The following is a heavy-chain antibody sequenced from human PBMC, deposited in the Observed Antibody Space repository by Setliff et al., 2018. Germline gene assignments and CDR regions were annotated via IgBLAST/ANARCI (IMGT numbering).Heavy chain of an antibody. CDR2: ISAYDGDT. J-gene: IGHJ3*02. Sequence: ASVKVSCKASGYTFTSYGISWVRQAPGQGLEWMGWISAYDGDTNYAQKLQGRVTMTTDTSTTTAYMELRSLRSDDTAVYYYARPGLYCSGGSCYGDDAFDIWGQGTMVTVSS. CDR1: GYTFTSYG. CDR3: ARPGLYCSGGSCYGDDAFDI. V-gene: IGHV1-18*01. D-gene: IGHD2-15*01.